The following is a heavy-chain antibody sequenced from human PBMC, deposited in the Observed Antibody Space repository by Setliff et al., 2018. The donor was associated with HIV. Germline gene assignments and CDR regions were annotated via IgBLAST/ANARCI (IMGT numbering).Heavy chain of an antibody. CDR1: GGPVGSGSYY. Sequence: NPSETLSLTCTVSGGPVGSGSYYWSWIRQSPGKGLEWIGYIYYSGSTTYNPTLKSRVTMSIDTSKNQFSLKVRSVSAADTAVYYCARDPPGYGDSNDYWGQGMLVTVSS. CDR2: IYYSGST. J-gene: IGHJ4*02. D-gene: IGHD4-17*01. V-gene: IGHV4-61*01. CDR3: ARDPPGYGDSNDY.